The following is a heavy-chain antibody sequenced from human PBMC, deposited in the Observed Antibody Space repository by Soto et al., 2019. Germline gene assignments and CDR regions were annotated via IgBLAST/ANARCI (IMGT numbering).Heavy chain of an antibody. D-gene: IGHD3-10*01. V-gene: IGHV4-61*01. CDR3: ARGVGFGYYYYHMDL. Sequence: PSDTLSLTCTVSGDSVTSVSDCWSWIRQPAGKGLEWIGYIYYSGSADYNPSLGSRVTISIDTSKNQFSLKLTSVTAADTAVYYCARGVGFGYYYYHMDLWGQGTTVTVSS. J-gene: IGHJ6*02. CDR1: GDSVTSVSDC. CDR2: IYYSGSA.